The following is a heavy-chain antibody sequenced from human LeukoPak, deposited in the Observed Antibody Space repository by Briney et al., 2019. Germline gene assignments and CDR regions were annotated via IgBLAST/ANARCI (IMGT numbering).Heavy chain of an antibody. D-gene: IGHD3-3*01. V-gene: IGHV4-4*07. Sequence: PSETLSLTCTVSGGSISSYYWSWIRQPAGKGLEWIGRIYFSGTTNYNPSLKSRVTISVDTSKNQFSLKLSSVTAADTALYYCAGSRYYFDYWGQGTLVTVSS. CDR2: IYFSGTT. CDR3: AGSRYYFDY. J-gene: IGHJ4*02. CDR1: GGSISSYY.